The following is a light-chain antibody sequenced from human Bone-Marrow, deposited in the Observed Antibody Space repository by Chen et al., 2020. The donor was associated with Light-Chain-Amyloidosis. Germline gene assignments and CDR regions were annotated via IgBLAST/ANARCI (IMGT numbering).Light chain of an antibody. V-gene: IGLV3-25*03. CDR3: QSADSSGTYEGI. Sequence: SYELTQPPSVSVSPGPTARIHCSGDDLPTKYAYWYQQKPGQAPVLVIHRDTERPSGISERFSGSSSGTTATLTISGVQAEDEADYHCQSADSSGTYEGIFGGGTKLTVL. CDR1: DLPTKY. CDR2: RDT. J-gene: IGLJ2*01.